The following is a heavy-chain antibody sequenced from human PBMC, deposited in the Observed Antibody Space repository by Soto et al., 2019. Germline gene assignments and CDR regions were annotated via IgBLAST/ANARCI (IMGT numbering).Heavy chain of an antibody. CDR3: ATWTNCSGGSCYPNDAFDI. D-gene: IGHD2-15*01. CDR1: GFTFSSYG. J-gene: IGHJ3*02. Sequence: QVQLVESGGGVVQRGRSLRLSCAASGFTFSSYGMHWVRQAPGKGLEWVAVIWYDGSNKYYADSVKGRFTISRDNSKNTLYLQMNSLRAEDTAVYYCATWTNCSGGSCYPNDAFDIWGQGTMVTVSS. V-gene: IGHV3-33*01. CDR2: IWYDGSNK.